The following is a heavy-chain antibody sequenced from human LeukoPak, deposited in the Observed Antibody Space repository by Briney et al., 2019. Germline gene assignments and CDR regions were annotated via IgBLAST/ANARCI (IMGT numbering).Heavy chain of an antibody. CDR2: ISSSTSTI. CDR1: GFTVSSNY. J-gene: IGHJ4*02. V-gene: IGHV3-48*01. Sequence: GGSLRLSCAASGFTVSSNYMSWVRQAPGKGLEWVSYISSSTSTIFYADSVKGRFTISRDNAKNSLYLQMNSLRAEDTAVYYCARGGDYWGQGTLVTVS. CDR3: ARGGDY. D-gene: IGHD5-12*01.